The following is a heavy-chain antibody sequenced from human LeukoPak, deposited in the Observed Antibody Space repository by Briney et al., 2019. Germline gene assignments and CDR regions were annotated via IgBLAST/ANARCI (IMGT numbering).Heavy chain of an antibody. CDR1: GYTFTSYY. CDR2: INPSGGST. CDR3: ARDLSIAARPYYFDY. Sequence: GASVKVSCKASGYTFTSYYMHWVRQAPGQGLEWMGIINPSGGSTSYAQKFQGRVTMTRDTSTSTVYMELSSLRSEDTAVYYCARDLSIAARPYYFDYWGQGTLVTVSS. D-gene: IGHD6-6*01. J-gene: IGHJ4*02. V-gene: IGHV1-46*01.